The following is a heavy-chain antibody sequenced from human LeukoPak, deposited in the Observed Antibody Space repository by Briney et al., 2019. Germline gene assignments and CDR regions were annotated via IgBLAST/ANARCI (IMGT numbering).Heavy chain of an antibody. CDR2: INPSGGST. CDR1: GYTFTSYY. J-gene: IGHJ4*02. Sequence: GASVKVSCKASGYTFTSYYMHWVRQAPGQGLEWMGIINPSGGSTSYAQKFQGRVTMTRDTSTSTAYMELSSLRSEDTAVYYCARDSSSYYFDYWGQGTLVTVSS. V-gene: IGHV1-46*01. D-gene: IGHD6-13*01. CDR3: ARDSSSYYFDY.